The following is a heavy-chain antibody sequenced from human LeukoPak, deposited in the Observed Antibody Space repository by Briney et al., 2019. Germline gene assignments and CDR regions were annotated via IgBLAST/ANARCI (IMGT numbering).Heavy chain of an antibody. D-gene: IGHD3-22*01. CDR3: ARDHERVWYYDSSGSVSMDY. CDR2: IIPILGIA. J-gene: IGHJ4*02. CDR1: GGTFSSYA. Sequence: SVKVSCKASGGTFSSYAISWVRQAPGQGLEWMGRIIPILGIANYAQKFQGRVTMTRDTSTSTVYMELSSLRSEDTAVYYCARDHERVWYYDSSGSVSMDYWGQGTLVTVSS. V-gene: IGHV1-69*04.